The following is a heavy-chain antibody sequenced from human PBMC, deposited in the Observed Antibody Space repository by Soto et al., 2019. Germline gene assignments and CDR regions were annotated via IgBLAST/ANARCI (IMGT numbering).Heavy chain of an antibody. J-gene: IGHJ4*02. CDR3: ARDNDSNYGNY. Sequence: PGGSLRLSCAASGFTPSRLSMNWVRQAPGKGLEWVAIIYYDGSNIKYADSVKGRFTISRDNSKNMLYLQMNRLRAEGTAVYYCARDNDSNYGNYWGQGTLVTVSS. D-gene: IGHD4-4*01. CDR1: GFTPSRLS. CDR2: IYYDGSNI. V-gene: IGHV3-33*08.